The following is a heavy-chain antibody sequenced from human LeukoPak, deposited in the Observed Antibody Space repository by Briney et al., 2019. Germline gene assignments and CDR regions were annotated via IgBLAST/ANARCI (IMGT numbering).Heavy chain of an antibody. J-gene: IGHJ4*02. D-gene: IGHD3-22*01. Sequence: PGGSLRLSCAASGFTFDDYAMHWVRQAPGKGLEWVSGISWNSGSIGYADSVKGRFTISRDNAKNSLYLQMNSLRAEDTALYYCAKNERGGYYDSSGPPDYWGQGTLVTVSS. V-gene: IGHV3-9*01. CDR3: AKNERGGYYDSSGPPDY. CDR1: GFTFDDYA. CDR2: ISWNSGSI.